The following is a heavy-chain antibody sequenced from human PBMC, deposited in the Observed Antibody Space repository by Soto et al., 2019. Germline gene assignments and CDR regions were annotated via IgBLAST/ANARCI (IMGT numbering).Heavy chain of an antibody. CDR2: IIPILGIA. D-gene: IGHD7-27*01. CDR3: AAEYRANSA. J-gene: IGHJ4*02. V-gene: IGHV1-69*02. CDR1: GGTFSSYT. Sequence: QVQLVQSGAEVKKPGSSVKVSCKASGGTFSSYTINWVRQAPGQGLEWVGRIIPILGIAKNAQKFQGRVTITADKSTSTAYMELSSLRSEDTAVYYCAAEYRANSAWGQGTLVTVSS.